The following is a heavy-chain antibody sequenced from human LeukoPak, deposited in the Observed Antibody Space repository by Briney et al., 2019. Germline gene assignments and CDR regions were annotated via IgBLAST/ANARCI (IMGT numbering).Heavy chain of an antibody. CDR2: ISSSSSYI. CDR3: ARETSCDY. J-gene: IGHJ4*02. CDR1: GFTFSSYD. Sequence: GGSLRLSCAASGFTFSSYDMNWVRQAPGKGPEWVSSISSSSSYIYYADSVKGRFTISRDNAKNSLYLQLNSLRAEDTAVYYCARETSCDYWGQGTLVTVSS. V-gene: IGHV3-21*01. D-gene: IGHD2-2*01.